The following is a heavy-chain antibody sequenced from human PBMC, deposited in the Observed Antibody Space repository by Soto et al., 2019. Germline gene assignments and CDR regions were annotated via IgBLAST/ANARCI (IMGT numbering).Heavy chain of an antibody. D-gene: IGHD2-2*01. CDR3: ARDYCSGTTCYEFDY. CDR1: GCTFTGYY. Sequence: ASVKVSCKASGCTFTGYYLHWVRQAPGQGLEWMGWINPNSGGTNYAQKFQGCVTMTRDTSINTVYMELSRLKSDDTAVYYCARDYCSGTTCYEFDYWGQGAQVTAPQ. J-gene: IGHJ4*02. CDR2: INPNSGGT. V-gene: IGHV1-2*04.